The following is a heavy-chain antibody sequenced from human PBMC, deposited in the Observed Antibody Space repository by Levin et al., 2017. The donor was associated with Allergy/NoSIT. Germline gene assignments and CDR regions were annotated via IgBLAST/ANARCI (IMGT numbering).Heavy chain of an antibody. J-gene: IGHJ4*02. D-gene: IGHD6-13*01. Sequence: ASVKVSCKASGYTFTSYYMHWVRQAPGQGLEWMGIINPSGGSTSYAQKFQGRVTMTRDTSTSTVYMELSSLRSEDTAVYYCARDGGIAAADTKGDYWGQGTLVTVSS. V-gene: IGHV1-46*01. CDR3: ARDGGIAAADTKGDY. CDR2: INPSGGST. CDR1: GYTFTSYY.